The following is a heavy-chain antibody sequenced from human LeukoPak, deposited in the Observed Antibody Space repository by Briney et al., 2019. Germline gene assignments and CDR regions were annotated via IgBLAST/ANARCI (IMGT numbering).Heavy chain of an antibody. V-gene: IGHV1-46*01. Sequence: GASVKVSCKASGYTFTSYYMHWVRQAPGQGLEWMGIINPSGGSTSYAQKFQGRVTMTRDTSTSTVYMELSSLRSEDTAVYYCARSIFGVVRHYYYYYMDVWGKGTTVTVSS. D-gene: IGHD3-3*01. CDR3: ARSIFGVVRHYYYYYMDV. CDR2: INPSGGST. J-gene: IGHJ6*03. CDR1: GYTFTSYY.